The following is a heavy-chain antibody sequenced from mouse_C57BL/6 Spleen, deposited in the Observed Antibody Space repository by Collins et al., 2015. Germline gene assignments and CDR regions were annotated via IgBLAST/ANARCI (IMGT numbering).Heavy chain of an antibody. J-gene: IGHJ4*01. CDR2: IDPENGNT. D-gene: IGHD2-1*01. CDR1: GFNIKDYY. Sequence: EVQLQQSGAELVRPGALVKLSCKASGFNIKDYYMHWVKQRPEQGLEWIGWIDPENGNTIYDPKFQGKASITADTSSNTAYLQLSSLTSEDTAVYYCARLNGNLPTMDYWGQGTSVTVSS. CDR3: ARLNGNLPTMDY. V-gene: IGHV14-1*02.